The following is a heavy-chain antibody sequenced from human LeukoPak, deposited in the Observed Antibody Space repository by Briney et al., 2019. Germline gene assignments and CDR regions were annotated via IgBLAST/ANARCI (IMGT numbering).Heavy chain of an antibody. Sequence: GGSLRLSRAASGFTFSSYGMHWVRQAPGKGLEWVAVISYDGSNKYYADSVKGRLTISRDTSENTLYLQMNSLRAEDTAVYYCAKEQYYYDSSGYYAVDYWGQGTLVTVSS. V-gene: IGHV3-30*18. CDR1: GFTFSSYG. CDR2: ISYDGSNK. CDR3: AKEQYYYDSSGYYAVDY. J-gene: IGHJ4*02. D-gene: IGHD3-22*01.